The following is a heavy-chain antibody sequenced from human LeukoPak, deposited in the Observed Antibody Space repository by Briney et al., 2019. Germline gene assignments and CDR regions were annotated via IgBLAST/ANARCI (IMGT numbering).Heavy chain of an antibody. Sequence: SETLSLTCTVSGGSISSYYWSWIRQPPGKGLEWIGYIYYSGSTNYNPSLKSRVTISVDTSKNQFSLKLSSVTAADTAVYYCARAIVVVPVATLWGHGTLVTVSS. J-gene: IGHJ4*01. CDR1: GGSISSYY. CDR3: ARAIVVVPVATL. V-gene: IGHV4-59*08. CDR2: IYYSGST. D-gene: IGHD2-2*01.